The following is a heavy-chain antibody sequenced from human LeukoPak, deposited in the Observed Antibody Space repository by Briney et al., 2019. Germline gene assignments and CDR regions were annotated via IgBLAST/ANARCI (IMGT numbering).Heavy chain of an antibody. CDR3: ARDKAPHAFDI. CDR1: GDSISSRDYY. CDR2: IYYSGST. J-gene: IGHJ3*02. V-gene: IGHV4-30-4*08. Sequence: PSETLSLTCSVSGDSISSRDYYWSWIRQPPGKGLEWIGYIYYSGSTSYNPSLKSRVTISVDTSKNQFSLRLSSVTAADTAVYYCARDKAPHAFDIWGQGTMVTVSS.